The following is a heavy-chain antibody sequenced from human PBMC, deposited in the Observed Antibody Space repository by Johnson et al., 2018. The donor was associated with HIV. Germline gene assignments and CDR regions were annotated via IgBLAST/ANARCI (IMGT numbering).Heavy chain of an antibody. CDR1: GFTFRTYT. CDR3: ARPGIVILPAGAFDI. V-gene: IGHV3-30*04. J-gene: IGHJ3*02. CDR2: ISYDGYNN. D-gene: IGHD2-2*01. Sequence: QVQLVESGGGVVQPWRSLRLSCAASGFTFRTYTMHWVRQAPGKGLEWVALISYDGYNNYYADSVKGRFTISRDNSKNTLYLQMNSLRAEDTAVYYCARPGIVILPAGAFDIWGPGTMVTVSS.